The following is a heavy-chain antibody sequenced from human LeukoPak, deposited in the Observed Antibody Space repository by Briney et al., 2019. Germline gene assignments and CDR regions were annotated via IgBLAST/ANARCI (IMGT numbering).Heavy chain of an antibody. J-gene: IGHJ4*02. D-gene: IGHD6-19*01. V-gene: IGHV3-74*01. CDR2: INTDGTVT. CDR1: GFTFSKYW. CDR3: ATKQWLAPPPDS. Sequence: GGSPRLFCAASGFTFSKYWMLWVRQAPGKGLESVSRINTDGTVTTYADSVKGRFTVSRDNADNTMFLQMNSVRDEDTAVYYCATKQWLAPPPDSWGQGTPVTVSS.